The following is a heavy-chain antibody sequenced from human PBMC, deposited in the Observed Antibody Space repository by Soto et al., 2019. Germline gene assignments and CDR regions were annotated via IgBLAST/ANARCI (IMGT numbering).Heavy chain of an antibody. D-gene: IGHD3-10*01. CDR3: ARDGHTTMVRGVRVVSHTDYGMDV. CDR2: ISTYNGNT. V-gene: IGHV1-18*04. Sequence: QVQLVQSGAEVKKPGASVKVSCKASGYTFTSYGISWVRQAPGQGLEWMGWISTYNGNTNYAQKLQGRVTMTTDTATGKAYMEPRCMRSDGTAVYYWARDGHTTMVRGVRVVSHTDYGMDVWGQGTTVTVSS. J-gene: IGHJ6*02. CDR1: GYTFTSYG.